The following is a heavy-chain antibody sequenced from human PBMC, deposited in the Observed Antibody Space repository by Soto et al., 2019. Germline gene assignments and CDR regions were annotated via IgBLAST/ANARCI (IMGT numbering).Heavy chain of an antibody. CDR3: SIGGNPSHD. CDR1: GFTFSGSA. V-gene: IGHV3-73*02. D-gene: IGHD2-15*01. Sequence: EVQLVESGGGLVQPGGSLKLSCAASGFTFSGSAMHWVRQASGKGLEWVGRIRSKTNSYATSYAASVKGRFTISRDDSKNTAYLQMNSLKTEDTAVYYCSIGGNPSHDWGQGTLVTVSS. J-gene: IGHJ4*02. CDR2: IRSKTNSYAT.